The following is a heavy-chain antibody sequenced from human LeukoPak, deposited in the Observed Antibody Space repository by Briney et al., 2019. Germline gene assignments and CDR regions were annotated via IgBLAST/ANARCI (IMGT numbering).Heavy chain of an antibody. J-gene: IGHJ4*02. Sequence: SETLSLTCAVSGTSFSSYYWSWIRQSPEKGLEWIGEINHSGNTNNNPSLKSRVTMSVDTANNRFSLSLSPVPAANTAVYFCARMTTGHDYWARESWSPSPQ. CDR1: GTSFSSYY. CDR2: INHSGNT. CDR3: ARMTTGHDY. D-gene: IGHD4-17*01. V-gene: IGHV4-34*01.